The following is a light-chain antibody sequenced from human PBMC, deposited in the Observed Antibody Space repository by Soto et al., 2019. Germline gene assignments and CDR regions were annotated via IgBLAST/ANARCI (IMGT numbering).Light chain of an antibody. CDR2: EVN. V-gene: IGLV2-8*01. J-gene: IGLJ1*01. CDR1: SSDVGGYNY. CDR3: SSYARSSHV. Sequence: QSALTQPPSASGSPGQSVASSCTGTSSDVGGYNYVSWYQQHPGKAPKLLIYEVNKRPSGVPDRFSGCKSGATASLTVSGLQAEDAADNSCSSYARSSHVFGTGTKVTVL.